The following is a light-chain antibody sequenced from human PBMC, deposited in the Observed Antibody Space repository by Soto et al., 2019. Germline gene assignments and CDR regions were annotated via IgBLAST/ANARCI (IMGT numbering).Light chain of an antibody. CDR3: QQFSSYPLT. V-gene: IGKV3-20*01. CDR2: DAS. Sequence: EIVLTQSPGTLSLSPGARATLSCRASQSVSSSYLAWYQQQPGQAPRLLIYDASSRATGIPDRCSGGVAGTDLTLTISRLEPEDFAVYYCQQFSSYPLTVGGGTKVDI. CDR1: QSVSSSY. J-gene: IGKJ4*01.